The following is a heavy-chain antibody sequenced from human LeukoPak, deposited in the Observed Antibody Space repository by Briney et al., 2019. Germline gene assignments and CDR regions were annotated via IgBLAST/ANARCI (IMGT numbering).Heavy chain of an antibody. CDR2: INHSGST. CDR3: ARVGMITFGGGIAYYYYYYMDV. V-gene: IGHV4-34*01. J-gene: IGHJ6*03. Sequence: KPSETLSLXCAVYGGSFSGYYWSWIRQPPGKGLEWIGEINHSGSTNYNPSLKSRVTISVDTSKNQFSLKLSSVTAADTAVYYCARVGMITFGGGIAYYYYYYMDVWGKGTTVTVSS. CDR1: GGSFSGYY. D-gene: IGHD3-16*02.